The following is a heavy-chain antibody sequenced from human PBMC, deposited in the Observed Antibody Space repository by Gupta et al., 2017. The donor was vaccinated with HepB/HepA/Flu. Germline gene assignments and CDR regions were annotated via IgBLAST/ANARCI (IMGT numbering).Heavy chain of an antibody. CDR2: IIPILGIA. Sequence: QVQLVQSGAEVKKPGSSVKVSCKASGGTFRRYAISWVRQAPGQGLEWMGRIIPILGIANYAQKFQDRVTITADKSTSTAYMELSSLRSEDTAVYYCAREAETAWYFDLWGRGTLVTVSS. CDR3: AREAETAWYFDL. V-gene: IGHV1-69*04. CDR1: GGTFRRYA. J-gene: IGHJ2*01. D-gene: IGHD6-19*01.